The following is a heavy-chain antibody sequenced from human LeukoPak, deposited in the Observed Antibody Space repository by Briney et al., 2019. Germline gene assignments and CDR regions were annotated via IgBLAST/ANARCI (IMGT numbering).Heavy chain of an antibody. CDR2: IRGSGGST. CDR3: AADSTGGWGDY. J-gene: IGHJ4*02. D-gene: IGHD2-2*01. V-gene: IGHV3-23*01. Sequence: GGSLRLSCAASGFTFSSYAMSWVGKAPGKGLEGVSAIRGSGGSTYYADSVKGRFTISRDNSKNTLYLQRNSLRAEDTAVYYGAADSTGGWGDYWGQGTLVTVSS. CDR1: GFTFSSYA.